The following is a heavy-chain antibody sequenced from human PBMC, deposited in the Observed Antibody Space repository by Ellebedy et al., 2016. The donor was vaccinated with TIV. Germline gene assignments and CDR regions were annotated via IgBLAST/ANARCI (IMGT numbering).Heavy chain of an antibody. CDR2: IKQDGSGI. Sequence: GESLKISCAASGFTFTDYWMSWARQAPGKGLEWVATIKQDGSGIHYVDSVKGRFTISRDNAKNSLYLQMNSLRVEDTALYYCARDAYPYAMDVWGQGTTVTVSS. V-gene: IGHV3-7*03. CDR1: GFTFTDYW. D-gene: IGHD2-2*02. CDR3: ARDAYPYAMDV. J-gene: IGHJ6*02.